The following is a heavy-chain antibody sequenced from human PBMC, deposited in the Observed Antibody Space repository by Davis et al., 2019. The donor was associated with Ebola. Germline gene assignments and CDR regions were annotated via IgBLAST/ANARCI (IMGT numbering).Heavy chain of an antibody. CDR2: IIPMFGTA. V-gene: IGHV1-69*13. D-gene: IGHD4-17*01. CDR3: ASRRPDYGDYVYFQH. J-gene: IGHJ1*01. Sequence: AASVKVSCKASGYTFTNYAIHWVRQAPGQGLEWMGGIIPMFGTANYAQKFQGRVTITADESTSTAYMELSSLRSEDTAVYYCASRRPDYGDYVYFQHWGQGTLVTVSS. CDR1: GYTFTNYA.